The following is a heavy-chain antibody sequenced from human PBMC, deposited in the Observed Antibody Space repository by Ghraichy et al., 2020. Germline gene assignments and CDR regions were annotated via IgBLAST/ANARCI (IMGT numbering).Heavy chain of an antibody. J-gene: IGHJ5*02. CDR2: MNPNSGNT. D-gene: IGHD2-8*01. CDR1: GYTFTSYD. CDR3: ARGRQTRILYRRDWFDP. Sequence: ASVKVSCKASGYTFTSYDINWVRQATGQGLEWMGWMNPNSGNTGYAQKFQGRVTMTRNTSISTAYMELSSLRSEDTAVYYCARGRQTRILYRRDWFDPWGQGTLVTVSS. V-gene: IGHV1-8*01.